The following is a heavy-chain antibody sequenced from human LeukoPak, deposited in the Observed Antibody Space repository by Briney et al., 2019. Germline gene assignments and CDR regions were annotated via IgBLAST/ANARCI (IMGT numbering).Heavy chain of an antibody. CDR1: GFTFSSYS. Sequence: GGSLRLSCAASGFTFSSYSMNWVRQAPGKGLEWVSYISSSSSTIYYADSVKGRFTISRDNAKNSLYLQMNSLRAEDTAVYYCAKVHWGDYYDSSGYYYGPLFDYWGQGTLVTVSS. D-gene: IGHD3-22*01. CDR2: ISSSSSTI. CDR3: AKVHWGDYYDSSGYYYGPLFDY. V-gene: IGHV3-48*04. J-gene: IGHJ4*02.